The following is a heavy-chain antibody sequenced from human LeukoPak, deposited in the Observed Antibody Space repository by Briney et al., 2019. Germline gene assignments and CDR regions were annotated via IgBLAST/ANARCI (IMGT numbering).Heavy chain of an antibody. CDR3: AKGYSSGWFQEFDY. V-gene: IGHV3-23*01. Sequence: GGSLRLSCAASGFTFSIYAMSWVRQAPGKGLEWVSAISGSGGYTYYADSVKGRFTISRDNSKNTLYLQMNSLRAEDTAVYYCAKGYSSGWFQEFDYWGQGTLVTVSS. D-gene: IGHD6-19*01. J-gene: IGHJ4*02. CDR2: ISGSGGYT. CDR1: GFTFSIYA.